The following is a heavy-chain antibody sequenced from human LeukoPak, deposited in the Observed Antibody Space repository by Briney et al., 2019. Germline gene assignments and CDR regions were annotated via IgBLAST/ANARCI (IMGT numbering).Heavy chain of an antibody. D-gene: IGHD5-18*01. V-gene: IGHV3-21*01. CDR1: GFTFSSYS. J-gene: IGHJ4*02. Sequence: GGSLRLSCAASGFTFSSYSMNWVRQAPGKGLEWVSSISSSSSYIYYADSVKGRFTISRDNAKNSLYLQMKSLRAEDTAVYYCAREGVDTAMVPFDYWGQGTLVTVSS. CDR2: ISSSSSYI. CDR3: AREGVDTAMVPFDY.